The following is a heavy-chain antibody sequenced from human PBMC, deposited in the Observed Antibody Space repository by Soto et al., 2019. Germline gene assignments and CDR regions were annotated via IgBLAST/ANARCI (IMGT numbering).Heavy chain of an antibody. CDR3: AREEVRGYYDSSGYYDY. D-gene: IGHD3-22*01. Sequence: ESGGGVVQPGRSLRLSCAASGFTFSSYGMHWVRQAPGKGLEWVAVIWYDGSNKYYADSVKGRFTISRDNSKNTLYLQMNSLRAEDTAVYYCAREEVRGYYDSSGYYDYWGQGTLVTVSS. CDR2: IWYDGSNK. CDR1: GFTFSSYG. V-gene: IGHV3-33*01. J-gene: IGHJ4*02.